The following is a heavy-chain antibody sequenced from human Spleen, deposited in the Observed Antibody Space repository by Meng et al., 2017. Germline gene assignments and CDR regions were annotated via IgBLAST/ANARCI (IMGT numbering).Heavy chain of an antibody. Sequence: WIRQPPGDGLEWIGSIYYSGSTYYNPSIKSRFTISVDTSKNQFSLKLRSVTAADTAVYYCARAPIAVYGTLVPYYFDYWGQGTLVTVSS. J-gene: IGHJ4*02. V-gene: IGHV4-39*07. D-gene: IGHD6-19*01. CDR2: IYYSGST. CDR3: ARAPIAVYGTLVPYYFDY.